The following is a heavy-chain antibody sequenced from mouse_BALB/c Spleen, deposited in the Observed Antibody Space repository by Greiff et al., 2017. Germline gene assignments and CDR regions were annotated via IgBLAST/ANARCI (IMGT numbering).Heavy chain of an antibody. CDR1: GYTFSSYW. CDR3: ARPFDYYGSSSFAY. V-gene: IGHV1-9*01. J-gene: IGHJ3*01. CDR2: ILPGSGST. Sequence: VQLQESGAELMKPGASVKISCKATGYTFSSYWIEWVKQRPGHGLEWIGEILPGSGSTNYNEKFKGKATFTADTSSNTAYMQLSSLTSEDSAVYYCARPFDYYGSSSFAYWGQGTLVTVSA. D-gene: IGHD1-1*01.